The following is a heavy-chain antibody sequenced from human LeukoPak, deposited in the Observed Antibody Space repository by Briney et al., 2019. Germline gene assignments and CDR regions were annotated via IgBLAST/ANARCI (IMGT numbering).Heavy chain of an antibody. CDR1: GFTFNTYE. CDR3: ARHNGWYDH. V-gene: IGHV3-48*03. J-gene: IGHJ5*02. D-gene: IGHD2-8*01. CDR2: ISSSASTM. Sequence: GGSLRFSCAASGFTFNTYEMNWVRQAPGKGLEWVSYISSSASTMHYADSVKGRFTISRDNVKNSLYLQMNSLRAEDTAVYYCARHNGWYDHWGQGTLVTVSS.